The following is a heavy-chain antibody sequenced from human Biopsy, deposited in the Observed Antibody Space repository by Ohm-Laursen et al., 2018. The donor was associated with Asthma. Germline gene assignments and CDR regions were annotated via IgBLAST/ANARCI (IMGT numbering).Heavy chain of an antibody. CDR1: GFTFSSYS. V-gene: IGHV3-48*02. CDR2: ISSSSSTI. CDR3: ARGSGSSLSYPDAFDI. D-gene: IGHD2-2*01. Sequence: SLRLSCSASGFTFSSYSMNWVRQAPGKGLEWVSYISSSSSTIYYADSVKGRFTISRDNAKNSLYLQMNSLRDEDTAVYYCARGSGSSLSYPDAFDIWGQGTMVTVS. J-gene: IGHJ3*02.